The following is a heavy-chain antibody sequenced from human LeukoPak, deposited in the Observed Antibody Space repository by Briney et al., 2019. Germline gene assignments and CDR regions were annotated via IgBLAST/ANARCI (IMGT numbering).Heavy chain of an antibody. D-gene: IGHD3-3*01. CDR3: ARLESGTYYDFWSGYFNY. CDR2: IYYSGST. Sequence: PSETLSLTCTVSGGSISSSSYYWGWIRQPPGKGLEWIGSIYYSGSTYYNPSLKSRVTISVDTSKNQFSLKLSSVTAADTAVYYCARLESGTYYDFWSGYFNYWGQGTLVTVS. CDR1: GGSISSSSYY. V-gene: IGHV4-39*07. J-gene: IGHJ4*02.